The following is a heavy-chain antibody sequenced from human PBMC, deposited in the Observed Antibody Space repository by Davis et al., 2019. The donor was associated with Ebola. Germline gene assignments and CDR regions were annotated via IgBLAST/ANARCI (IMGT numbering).Heavy chain of an antibody. CDR1: GFIFSSYS. D-gene: IGHD1-1*01. J-gene: IGHJ6*02. CDR2: ISSSGSAI. Sequence: GESLKISCAASGFIFSSYSMNWVRQAPGKGLEWVSYISSSGSAIYYADSVKGRFTISRDNAKNSLYLQMNSLRVEDTAVYYCARQGTGTGMDVWGQGTTVTVSS. CDR3: ARQGTGTGMDV. V-gene: IGHV3-48*04.